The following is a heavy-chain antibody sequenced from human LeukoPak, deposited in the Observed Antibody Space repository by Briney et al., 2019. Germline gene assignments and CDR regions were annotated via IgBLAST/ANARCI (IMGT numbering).Heavy chain of an antibody. J-gene: IGHJ5*02. CDR3: ARDNSAGTPTYWWFDP. V-gene: IGHV1-46*01. Sequence: ASVKVSCKASGYTFTDYGMHWVRQAPGQRLEWMGVINPSGSGTRYAQPLQGRVTMTRDTSTNTDYMELSSLTSEDTAVYYCARDNSAGTPTYWWFDPWGQGTLVTVSS. CDR1: GYTFTDYG. CDR2: INPSGSGT. D-gene: IGHD1/OR15-1a*01.